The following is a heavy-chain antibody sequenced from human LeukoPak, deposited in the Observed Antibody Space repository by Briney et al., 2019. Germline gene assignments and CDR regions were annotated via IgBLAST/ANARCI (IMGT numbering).Heavy chain of an antibody. Sequence: GGSLRLSCAASGFTFSNDWMSWVRQAPGKGLEWLGRIKRETDGGTIDYAAPVKGRFTISRDDSRNTLYLQMDSLKIEDTAVHYCTTDRYYDNSELQFQHWGQGTLVTVSS. CDR1: GFTFSNDW. J-gene: IGHJ1*01. V-gene: IGHV3-15*01. CDR2: IKRETDGGTI. D-gene: IGHD3-22*01. CDR3: TTDRYYDNSELQFQH.